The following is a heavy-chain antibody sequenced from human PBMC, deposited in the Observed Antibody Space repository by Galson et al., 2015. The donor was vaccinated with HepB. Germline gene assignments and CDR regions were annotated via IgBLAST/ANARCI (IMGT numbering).Heavy chain of an antibody. D-gene: IGHD3-3*01. CDR2: IRSKAYGGTT. J-gene: IGHJ6*04. CDR3: TREGVGSFWSGYYSDY. V-gene: IGHV3-49*03. CDR1: GFTFGDYA. Sequence: SLRLSCAASGFTFGDYAMSWFRQAPGKGLEWVGFIRSKAYGGTTEYAASAKGRFTISRDDSKSIAYLQMNSLKTEDTAVYYCTREGVGSFWSGYYSDYWGKGTTVTVSS.